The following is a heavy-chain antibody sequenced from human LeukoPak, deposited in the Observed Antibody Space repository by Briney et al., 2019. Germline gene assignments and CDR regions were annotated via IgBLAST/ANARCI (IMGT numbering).Heavy chain of an antibody. Sequence: SETLSLTCPVSGGSISSSSYYWGWIRQPPGKGLGWIGSIYYSGCTYYNQSLKRRVTISVDKSKNQVSLQLSSVTAADTAVYYCAREYHYDSSGYTFDYWGQGTRVTVSS. D-gene: IGHD3-22*01. CDR2: IYYSGCT. CDR3: AREYHYDSSGYTFDY. CDR1: GGSISSSSYY. V-gene: IGHV4-39*07. J-gene: IGHJ4*02.